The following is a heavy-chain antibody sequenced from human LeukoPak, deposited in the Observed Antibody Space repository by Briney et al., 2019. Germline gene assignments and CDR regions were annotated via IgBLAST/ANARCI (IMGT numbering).Heavy chain of an antibody. CDR2: ISWNSGSI. Sequence: GGSLRLSCAASGFTFDGYAMHWVRQAPGKGLEWVSGISWNSGSIGYADSVKGRFTISRDNAKNSLYLQMNSLRAEDTALYYCAKVGSSGWPYYYYYMDVWGKGTTVTISS. CDR1: GFTFDGYA. CDR3: AKVGSSGWPYYYYYMDV. J-gene: IGHJ6*03. V-gene: IGHV3-9*01. D-gene: IGHD6-19*01.